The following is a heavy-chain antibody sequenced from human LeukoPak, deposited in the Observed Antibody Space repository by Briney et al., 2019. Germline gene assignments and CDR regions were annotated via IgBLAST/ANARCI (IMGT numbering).Heavy chain of an antibody. V-gene: IGHV3-7*01. CDR2: IKQDGSEK. Sequence: PGGSLRLSCAASGFTFSSYWMSWVRQAPGKGLEWVANIKQDGSEKYYVDSVKGRFTISRDNAKNSLYLQMNSLRAEDTAVYYCAKERGIVVVPAAGDAFDIWGQGTMATVSS. CDR1: GFTFSSYW. J-gene: IGHJ3*02. CDR3: AKERGIVVVPAAGDAFDI. D-gene: IGHD2-2*01.